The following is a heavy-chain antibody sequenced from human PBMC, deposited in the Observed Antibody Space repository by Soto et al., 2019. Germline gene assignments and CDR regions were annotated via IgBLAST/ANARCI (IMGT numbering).Heavy chain of an antibody. CDR2: IIPIFGTA. J-gene: IGHJ6*02. V-gene: IGHV1-69*13. D-gene: IGHD6-6*01. Sequence: ASVKVSCKASGGTFSSYAISWVRQAPGQGLEWMGGIIPIFGTANYAQKFQGRVTITADESTSTAYMELSSLRSEYTAVYYCARPEYSRSRRGRYYYYGMDVWGQGTTVTVSS. CDR1: GGTFSSYA. CDR3: ARPEYSRSRRGRYYYYGMDV.